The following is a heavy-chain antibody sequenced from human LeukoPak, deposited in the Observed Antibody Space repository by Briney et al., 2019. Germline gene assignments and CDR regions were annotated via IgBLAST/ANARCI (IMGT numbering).Heavy chain of an antibody. Sequence: GGSLRLSCAASGFTFSSHGMNWVRQAPGKGLEWVSAISGSGGSTYYADSVKGRFTISRDNSKNTLYLQMNSLRAENTAVYYCAKAPRGDWGYYYYMDVWGKGTTVTISS. V-gene: IGHV3-23*01. CDR2: ISGSGGST. CDR1: GFTFSSHG. D-gene: IGHD3/OR15-3a*01. J-gene: IGHJ6*03. CDR3: AKAPRGDWGYYYYMDV.